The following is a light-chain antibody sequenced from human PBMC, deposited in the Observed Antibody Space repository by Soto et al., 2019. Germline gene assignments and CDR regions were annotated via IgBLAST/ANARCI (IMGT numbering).Light chain of an antibody. CDR3: SSYRSTTTPYV. CDR1: TNDVGAYNY. CDR2: EVS. Sequence: QSALTQPASVSGSPGQSITISCTGTTNDVGAYNYVSWFQHHPGKAPKLMIYEVSNRPSGVSNRFSGSKSGNTASLTISGLQAEDEADYFCSSYRSTTTPYVFGTGTKLTVL. V-gene: IGLV2-14*01. J-gene: IGLJ1*01.